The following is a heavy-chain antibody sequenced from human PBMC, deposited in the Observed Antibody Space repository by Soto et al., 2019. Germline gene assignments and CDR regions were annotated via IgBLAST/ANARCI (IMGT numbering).Heavy chain of an antibody. CDR3: GSLFEF. CDR1: GFTFRYYW. J-gene: IGHJ4*02. V-gene: IGHV3-74*01. CDR2: INNDGSDT. Sequence: EVHLVESGGGLVQPGGSLRLSCAASGFTFRYYWLHWVLQVPGRWPVWVSGINNDGSDTFYADFVEGRFTISRDNAKNTVYLRMDHLRADDTAIYYCGSLFEFWGQGTLVTVPS.